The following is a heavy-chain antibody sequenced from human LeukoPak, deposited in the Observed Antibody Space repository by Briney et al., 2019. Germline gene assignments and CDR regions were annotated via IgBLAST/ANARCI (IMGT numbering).Heavy chain of an antibody. J-gene: IGHJ5*02. D-gene: IGHD3-3*01. CDR3: ARAYYDFWSGYSNWFDP. CDR2: IYHSGST. CDR1: GGSISSSNW. Sequence: ASETLSLTCAVSGGSISSSNWWSWVRQPPGKGLEWIGEIYHSGSTNYNPSLKSRVTTSVDKSKNQFSLKLSSVTAADTAVYYCARAYYDFWSGYSNWFDPWGQGTLVTVSS. V-gene: IGHV4-4*02.